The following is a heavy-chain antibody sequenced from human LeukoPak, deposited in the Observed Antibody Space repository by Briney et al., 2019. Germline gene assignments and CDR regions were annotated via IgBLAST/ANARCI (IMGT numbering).Heavy chain of an antibody. CDR2: ISSSSSTI. V-gene: IGHV3-48*04. CDR3: ARDNPQLVPAAIHPFDY. CDR1: GFTFSSYS. Sequence: PGGSLRLSCAASGFTFSSYSMNWARQAPGKGLEWVSYISSSSSTIYYADSVKGRFTISRDNAKNSLYLQMNSLRAEDTAVYYCARDNPQLVPAAIHPFDYWGQGTLVTVSS. J-gene: IGHJ4*02. D-gene: IGHD2-2*02.